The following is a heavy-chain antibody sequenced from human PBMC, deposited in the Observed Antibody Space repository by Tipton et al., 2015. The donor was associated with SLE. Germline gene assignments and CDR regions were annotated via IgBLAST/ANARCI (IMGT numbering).Heavy chain of an antibody. V-gene: IGHV4-39*07. Sequence: TLSLNCTVSGGSITSSTYYWGWIRQPPGKGLEWIATIYYSGSTYYNPSLKSRVTISVDTSKNQFSLKLSSVTAADTAVYYCARDQYYYDSSGYYGGSNFDYWGQGTLVTVSS. CDR2: IYYSGST. CDR3: ARDQYYYDSSGYYGGSNFDY. CDR1: GGSITSSTYY. J-gene: IGHJ4*02. D-gene: IGHD3-22*01.